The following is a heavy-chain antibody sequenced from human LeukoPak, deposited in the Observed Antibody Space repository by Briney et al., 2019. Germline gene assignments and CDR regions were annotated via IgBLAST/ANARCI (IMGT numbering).Heavy chain of an antibody. J-gene: IGHJ3*02. D-gene: IGHD3-22*01. CDR3: ARANYYDSIGDAFDI. V-gene: IGHV1-2*06. CDR2: INPNSGVT. Sequence: ASVKVSCKASGYTFSDYYIHFVRQAPGQGLEWMGRINPNSGVTNYAQKFQVRVTMTRDTSINTAYMELSSLKSDDTAVYYCARANYYDSIGDAFDIWGQGTMVTVSS. CDR1: GYTFSDYY.